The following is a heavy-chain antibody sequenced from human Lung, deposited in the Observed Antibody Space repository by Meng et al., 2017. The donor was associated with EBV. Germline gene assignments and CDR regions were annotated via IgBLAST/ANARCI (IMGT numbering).Heavy chain of an antibody. Sequence: GQLVESGGGFIQPGGSLRLSCAASGFSVSNYYLAWVRQAPGKGLEWVSFIYSGGSTFYADSVKGRFTISEDNSRNTLYLQMNSLSADDTAVYYCATWTSRAGAFDLWGQGTMVTVSS. V-gene: IGHV3-53*01. CDR1: GFSVSNYY. CDR2: IYSGGST. CDR3: ATWTSRAGAFDL. D-gene: IGHD3/OR15-3a*01. J-gene: IGHJ3*01.